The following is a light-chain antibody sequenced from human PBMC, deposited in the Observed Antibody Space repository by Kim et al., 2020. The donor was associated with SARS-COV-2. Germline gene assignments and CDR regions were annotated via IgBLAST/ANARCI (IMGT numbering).Light chain of an antibody. V-gene: IGKV3-20*01. CDR2: RAS. J-gene: IGKJ2*01. CDR3: QQYGGSPLYT. Sequence: SPGERAPPYCRASQTVSHDYLAWYQQKPGQAPRLLVYRASRRATGITDRFSGGGSGTDFTLTISRLEPEDSAVYYCQQYGGSPLYTFGQGTKLEI. CDR1: QTVSHDY.